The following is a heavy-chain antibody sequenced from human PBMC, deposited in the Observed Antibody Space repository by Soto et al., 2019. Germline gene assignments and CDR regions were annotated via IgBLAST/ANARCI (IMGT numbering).Heavy chain of an antibody. D-gene: IGHD3-22*01. CDR3: ARGASSGYYLDY. CDR1: GGSISSYY. J-gene: IGHJ4*02. CDR2: IYYSGST. V-gene: IGHV4-59*01. Sequence: SETLSLTCTVSGGSISSYYWSWIRQPPGKGLEWIGYIYYSGSTNYNPSLKSRVTISVDTSKNQFSLKLSSVTAADTAVYYCARGASSGYYLDYWGQGTLVTVSS.